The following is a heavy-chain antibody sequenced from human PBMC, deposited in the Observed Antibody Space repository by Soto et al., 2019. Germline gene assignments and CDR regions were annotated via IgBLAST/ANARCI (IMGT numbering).Heavy chain of an antibody. Sequence: QVQLVQSGPEVKRPGASVKVSCEAFGYTSSTYDITWVRQAPGQGLEWMGWISTNKGNTHYAQNLQGRVTMTTDTSTGTIYMELRNLRSEDTAVYYCARDFNAHWAFDSWGQGTLVTVSS. CDR1: GYTSSTYD. V-gene: IGHV1-18*01. D-gene: IGHD7-27*01. CDR3: ARDFNAHWAFDS. CDR2: ISTNKGNT. J-gene: IGHJ4*02.